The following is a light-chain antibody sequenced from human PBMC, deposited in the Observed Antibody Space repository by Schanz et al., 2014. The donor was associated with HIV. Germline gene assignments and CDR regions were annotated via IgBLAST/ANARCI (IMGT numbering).Light chain of an antibody. J-gene: IGKJ5*01. CDR2: DAS. V-gene: IGKV3-11*01. Sequence: EIVLTQSPGTVALSPGDRITLTCRASQSVTSSYLAWYQQKPGQAPRLLIYDASNRATGIPARFSGSGSGTDFTLTISSLEPEDFAVYYCQQRSNWPPSITFGQGTRLEIK. CDR3: QQRSNWPPSIT. CDR1: QSVTSSY.